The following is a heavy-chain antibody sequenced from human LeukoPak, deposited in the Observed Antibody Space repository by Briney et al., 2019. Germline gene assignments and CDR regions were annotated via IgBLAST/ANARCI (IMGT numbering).Heavy chain of an antibody. V-gene: IGHV4-59*05. CDR1: GDSIIGYY. CDR2: SFYSGST. J-gene: IGHJ4*02. CDR3: ATQILLCHYF. D-gene: IGHD2/OR15-2a*01. Sequence: SETLSLTCSVSGDSIIGYYWGWIRQPPGKGLEWIGSSFYSGSTYYNPSLKSRVTISVDTSKNQFSLRLSSVTAADTAVYYCATQILLCHYFWGQGTLVTVSS.